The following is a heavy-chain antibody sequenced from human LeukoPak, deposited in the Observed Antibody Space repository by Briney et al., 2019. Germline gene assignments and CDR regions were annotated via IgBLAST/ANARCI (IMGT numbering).Heavy chain of an antibody. CDR1: GFTFRNHW. V-gene: IGHV3-74*03. J-gene: IGHJ4*02. Sequence: RGSLRLSCAASGFTFRNHWMHWVRQTPGKGLVWVSRISSDGSSTTYADSVKGRFTISRDNAKNTLYLQMNNLRAEDTAMYYCARDQRVTGRPDIDYWGQGTLVIVSS. CDR2: ISSDGSST. D-gene: IGHD6-6*01. CDR3: ARDQRVTGRPDIDY.